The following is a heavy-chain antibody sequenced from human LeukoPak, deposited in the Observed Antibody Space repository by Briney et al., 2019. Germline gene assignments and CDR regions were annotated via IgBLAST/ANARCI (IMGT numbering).Heavy chain of an antibody. CDR3: ARDLSSSGLDRPF. CDR1: GFTFSSYA. CDR2: ISYDGSNK. J-gene: IGHJ4*02. V-gene: IGHV3-30-3*01. D-gene: IGHD6-19*01. Sequence: GGSLRLSCEASGFTFSSYAMHWVRQAPGKGLEWVAVISYDGSNKYYADSVKGRFTISRDNSKNTLYLQMNSLRAEDTAVYYCARDLSSSGLDRPFWGQGTLVTVSS.